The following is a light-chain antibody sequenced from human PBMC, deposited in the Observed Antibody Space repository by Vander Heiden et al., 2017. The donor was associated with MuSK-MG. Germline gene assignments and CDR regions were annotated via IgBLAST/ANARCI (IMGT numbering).Light chain of an antibody. J-gene: IGKJ2*01. CDR2: AAS. Sequence: DIQMTQSPSSLSASVGDRVTITCRASQSISSYLNWYQQKPGKAPKLLIYAASSLQSGVPSRFSGSGYGTDFTLTISSLQPEDFATYYCQQSDSNPRYTFGQGTKMEIK. CDR3: QQSDSNPRYT. V-gene: IGKV1-39*01. CDR1: QSISSY.